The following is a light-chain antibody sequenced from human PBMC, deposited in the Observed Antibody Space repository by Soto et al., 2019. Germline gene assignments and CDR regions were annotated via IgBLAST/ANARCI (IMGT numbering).Light chain of an antibody. CDR1: QSVGTN. V-gene: IGKV3-15*01. CDR3: QQLNYWPRIT. CDR2: GAS. J-gene: IGKJ5*01. Sequence: DIVMTQSPGTLSVSPGERATLSCRASQSVGTNLAWYQQRPGQAPRLLVYGASTRASGIPPRFSGSGSGTDFTLTISSLPSEDFAVYYCQQLNYWPRITFGQGTRLEIK.